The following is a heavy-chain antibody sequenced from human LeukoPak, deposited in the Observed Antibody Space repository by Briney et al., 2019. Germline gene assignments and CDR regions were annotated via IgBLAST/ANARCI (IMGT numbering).Heavy chain of an antibody. CDR2: ISGSGANT. V-gene: IGHV3-23*01. Sequence: GGCLRLSCAASGFTFSSYAMSWDRQAPGKGLEWVSAISGSGANTYYADSVKGRFTISRDNSKNTLYLQMNSLRAEDTAVFYCAKGGYSGYERMYFDEWGKTPVINVSS. J-gene: IGHJ4*02. D-gene: IGHD5-12*01. CDR3: AKGGYSGYERMYFDE. CDR1: GFTFSSYA.